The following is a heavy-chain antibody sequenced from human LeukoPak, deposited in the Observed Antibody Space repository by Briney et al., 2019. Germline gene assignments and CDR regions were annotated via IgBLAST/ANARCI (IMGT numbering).Heavy chain of an antibody. CDR2: IYYSGST. CDR3: AREVRDGYYFDY. CDR1: GGSISSYY. Sequence: SETLSLTCTVSGGSISSYYWSWIRQPPGKGLEWIGYIYYSGSTNYNPSLKSRVTISVDTSKNQFSLKLSSVTAADTAVYYCAREVRDGYYFDYWGQGTLVTVSS. J-gene: IGHJ4*02. D-gene: IGHD5-24*01. V-gene: IGHV4-59*01.